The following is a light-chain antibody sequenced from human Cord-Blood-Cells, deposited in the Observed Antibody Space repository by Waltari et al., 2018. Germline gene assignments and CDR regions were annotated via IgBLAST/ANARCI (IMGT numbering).Light chain of an antibody. CDR2: KDS. Sequence: SYELTQPPSVSVSPGQTARITCSGDALPKQYAYWYQQKPGQAPVLVIYKDSERPSGIPEQFSGSSSGTTVTLTISGVQAEDEADYYCQSADSSGTYWVFGGGTKLTVL. V-gene: IGLV3-25*03. CDR1: ALPKQY. CDR3: QSADSSGTYWV. J-gene: IGLJ3*02.